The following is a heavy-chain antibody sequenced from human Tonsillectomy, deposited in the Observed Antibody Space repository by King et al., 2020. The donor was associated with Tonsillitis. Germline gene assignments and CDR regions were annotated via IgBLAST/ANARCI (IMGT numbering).Heavy chain of an antibody. CDR2: IYTSGST. D-gene: IGHD3-3*01. V-gene: IGHV4-61*02. CDR3: ARGGRRFFEWLLYDWYFDL. Sequence: QLQESGPGLVKPSQTLSLTCTVSGGSISSGSYYWSWIRQPAGKGLEWIGRIYTSGSTNYNPSLKSRVTMSVDTSKNQFSLKLSSVTAADTAVYYCARGGRRFFEWLLYDWYFDLWGRGTLVTVSS. J-gene: IGHJ2*01. CDR1: GGSISSGSYY.